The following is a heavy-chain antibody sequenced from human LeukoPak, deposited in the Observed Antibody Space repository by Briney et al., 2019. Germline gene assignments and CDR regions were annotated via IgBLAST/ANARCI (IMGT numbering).Heavy chain of an antibody. CDR3: ARGRMVIAAAGSPDY. CDR1: GGSFSGYY. CDR2: INHSGST. V-gene: IGHV4-34*01. D-gene: IGHD6-13*01. Sequence: SETLSLTCAVYGGSFSGYYWSWIRQPPGKGLEWIGEINHSGSTNYNPSLKSRVTISVDTSKNQFSLKLSSVTAADTAVYYCARGRMVIAAAGSPDYWGQGTLVTVSS. J-gene: IGHJ4*02.